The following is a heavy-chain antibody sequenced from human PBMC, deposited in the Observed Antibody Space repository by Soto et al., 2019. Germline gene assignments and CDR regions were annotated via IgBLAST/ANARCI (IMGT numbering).Heavy chain of an antibody. CDR1: GGSISSYD. V-gene: IGHV4-59*01. J-gene: IGHJ3*02. Sequence: SETLSLTCTVSGGSISSYDLSWIRQPPGKGLEWIGYIYYSGSTNYNPSLKSRVTISVDTSKNQFSLKLSSVTAADTAVYYCARDDDDLEAFDIWGQGTMVTVSS. D-gene: IGHD1-1*01. CDR2: IYYSGST. CDR3: ARDDDDLEAFDI.